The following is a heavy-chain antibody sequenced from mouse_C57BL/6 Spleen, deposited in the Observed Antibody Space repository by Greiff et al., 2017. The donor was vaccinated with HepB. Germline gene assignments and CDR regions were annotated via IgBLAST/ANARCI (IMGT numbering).Heavy chain of an antibody. J-gene: IGHJ4*01. CDR1: GYTFTSYW. V-gene: IGHV1-50*01. Sequence: VQLQQPGAELVKPGASVKLSCKASGYTFTSYWMQWVKQRPGQGLEWIGEIDPSDSYTNYNQKFKGKATLTVDTSSSTAYMHLSSLTSEDSAVYYCARKIPHYYGSTFYAMDYWGQGTSVTVSS. D-gene: IGHD1-1*01. CDR2: IDPSDSYT. CDR3: ARKIPHYYGSTFYAMDY.